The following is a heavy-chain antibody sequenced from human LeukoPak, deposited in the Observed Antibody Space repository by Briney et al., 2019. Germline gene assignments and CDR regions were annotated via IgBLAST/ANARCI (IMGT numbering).Heavy chain of an antibody. CDR3: ATGQYCSSTSCYSAFYYGMDV. V-gene: IGHV1-24*01. CDR2: FDPEDGET. J-gene: IGHJ6*04. Sequence: ASVKVSCKVSGYTLTELSMHWVRQAPGKGLEWMGDFDPEDGETIYAQKFQGRVTMTEDTSTDTAYMELSSLRSEDTAVYYCATGQYCSSTSCYSAFYYGMDVWGKGTTVTVSS. D-gene: IGHD2-2*01. CDR1: GYTLTELS.